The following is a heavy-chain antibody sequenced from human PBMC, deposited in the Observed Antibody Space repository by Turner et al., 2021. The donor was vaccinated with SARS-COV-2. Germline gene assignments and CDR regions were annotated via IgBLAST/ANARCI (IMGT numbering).Heavy chain of an antibody. CDR3: AKVVSPYCSGGTCYSSPADY. V-gene: IGHV3-30*18. J-gene: IGHJ4*02. D-gene: IGHD2-15*01. CDR1: GLTFSSYG. Sequence: QVQLVESGGGVVQPGRSLRLSCAASGLTFSSYGMHWVRQAPGKVLELVAVISYDGSNKYYAGSVKGRFTISRDNSKNTLYLQMNSLRAEDTAVYYCAKVVSPYCSGGTCYSSPADYWGQGTLVTVSS. CDR2: ISYDGSNK.